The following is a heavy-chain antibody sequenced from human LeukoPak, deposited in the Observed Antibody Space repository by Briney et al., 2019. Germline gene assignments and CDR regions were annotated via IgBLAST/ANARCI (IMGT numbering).Heavy chain of an antibody. V-gene: IGHV1-18*01. Sequence: ASVKVSCKASGYTFTSYGISWVRQASGQGLEWMGWISAYNGNTNYAQKLQGRVTMTTDTSTSTAYMELRSLRSDDTAVYYCARDRVGYCSSTSCYAVDCWGQGTLVTVPS. CDR2: ISAYNGNT. D-gene: IGHD2-2*01. J-gene: IGHJ4*02. CDR3: ARDRVGYCSSTSCYAVDC. CDR1: GYTFTSYG.